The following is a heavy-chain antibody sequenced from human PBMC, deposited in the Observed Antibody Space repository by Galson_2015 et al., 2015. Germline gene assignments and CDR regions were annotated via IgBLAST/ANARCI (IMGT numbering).Heavy chain of an antibody. CDR2: TYYRSKWYN. D-gene: IGHD3-3*01. CDR1: GDSVSSNSAA. CDR3: ARDRFQVGYYTDYYYYYGMDV. J-gene: IGHJ6*02. V-gene: IGHV6-1*01. Sequence: CAISGDSVSSNSAAWNWIRQSPSRGLEWLGRTYYRSKWYNDYAVSVKSRITINPDTSKNQFSLQLNSVTPEDTAVCYCARDRFQVGYYTDYYYYYGMDVWGQGTTVTVSS.